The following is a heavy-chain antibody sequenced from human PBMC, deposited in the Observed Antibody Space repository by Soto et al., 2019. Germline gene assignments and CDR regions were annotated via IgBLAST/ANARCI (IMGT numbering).Heavy chain of an antibody. D-gene: IGHD3-10*01. CDR2: TYYRSKWYN. CDR1: GDSVSSNSAA. CDR3: ARDYYGSGSYYKADYYYGMDV. J-gene: IGHJ6*02. V-gene: IGHV6-1*01. Sequence: PSQTLSLTCAISGDSVSSNSAAWNWIRQSPSRGLEWLGRTYYRSKWYNDYAVSVKSRITINPDTSKNQFSLQLNSVTPEDTAVYYCARDYYGSGSYYKADYYYGMDVWGQGTTVTVSS.